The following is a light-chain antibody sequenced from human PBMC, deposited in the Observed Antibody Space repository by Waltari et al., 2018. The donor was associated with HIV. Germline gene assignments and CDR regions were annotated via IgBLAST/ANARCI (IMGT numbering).Light chain of an antibody. CDR1: NSNIGHTF. J-gene: IGLJ3*02. Sequence: QSVLPQPPSASGTPGQRVIVSCSGTNSNIGHTFVYWYQHLPGTTPKLLLDTNDQRPSGVPDRFSGSKSGTSASLAISGLQSDDEADYYCAAWDDRLRTWMFGGGTKLTVL. CDR3: AAWDDRLRTWM. CDR2: TND. V-gene: IGLV1-47*01.